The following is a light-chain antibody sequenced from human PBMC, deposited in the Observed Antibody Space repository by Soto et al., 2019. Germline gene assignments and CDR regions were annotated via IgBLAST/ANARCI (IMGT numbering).Light chain of an antibody. J-gene: IGLJ3*02. CDR3: SSYTTSSTRV. CDR2: EVS. CDR1: SSDVGGYKF. Sequence: QSALTQPASVSGCPGQSITISCTGTSSDVGGYKFVSWYQQHPGKAPKLMIYEVSNRPSGVSNRFSGSKSGNTASLTISGLQAEDEADYYCSSYTTSSTRVFGGGTKVTVL. V-gene: IGLV2-14*01.